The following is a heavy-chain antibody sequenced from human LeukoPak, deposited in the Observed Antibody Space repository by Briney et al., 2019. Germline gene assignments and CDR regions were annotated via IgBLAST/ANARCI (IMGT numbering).Heavy chain of an antibody. D-gene: IGHD5-12*01. CDR1: GDSMSNYY. CDR3: ARVAYGGYEFDY. J-gene: IGHJ4*02. CDR2: IYSDGTT. Sequence: PSETLSLTCSVSGDSMSNYYWSWIRQPAGKGLAWVGRIYSDGTTIYNPSLESRVTMSVDTSKNHFSLKLSAVTAADTAVYYCARVAYGGYEFDYWGQGIMVTVSS. V-gene: IGHV4-4*07.